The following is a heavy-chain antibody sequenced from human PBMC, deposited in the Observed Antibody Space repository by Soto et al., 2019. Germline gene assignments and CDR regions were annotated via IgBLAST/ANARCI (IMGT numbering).Heavy chain of an antibody. CDR3: ARSVPDGDAFDI. V-gene: IGHV4-30-4*01. CDR2: IYYSGST. Sequence: PSETLSLTCTVSGGSLSSGDYYWSWIRQPPGKGLEWIGYIYYSGSTYYNPSLKSRVTISVDTSKNQFSLKLSSVTAADTALYYCARSVPDGDAFDIWGQGTMVTVSS. CDR1: GGSLSSGDYY. J-gene: IGHJ3*02.